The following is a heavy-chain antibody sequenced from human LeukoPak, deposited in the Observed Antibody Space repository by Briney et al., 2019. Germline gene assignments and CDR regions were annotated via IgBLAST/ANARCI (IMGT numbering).Heavy chain of an antibody. CDR2: IIPIFGIA. J-gene: IGHJ4*02. Sequence: GASVKVSCKASGGTFSSYAISWVRQAPGQGLEWMGRIIPIFGIANYAQKFQGRVTITADKSTSTAYMELSSLRSEDTAVYYCAMHIVVVTARFALDYWGQGTLVTVSS. V-gene: IGHV1-69*04. D-gene: IGHD2-21*02. CDR3: AMHIVVVTARFALDY. CDR1: GGTFSSYA.